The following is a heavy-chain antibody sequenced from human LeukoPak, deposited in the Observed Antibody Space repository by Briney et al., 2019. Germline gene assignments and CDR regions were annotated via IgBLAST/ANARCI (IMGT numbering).Heavy chain of an antibody. CDR2: IYYSGST. CDR3: ARQGGITMIVVVSGDAFDV. J-gene: IGHJ3*01. D-gene: IGHD3-22*01. Sequence: PSETLSLTCTVSGGSISSSSYYWGWIRQPPGKGLEWIGGIYYSGSTYYNPSLKSRLTISGDTSKNQFSLKLSSVTAADTAVYYCARQGGITMIVVVSGDAFDVWGQGTMVTVSS. CDR1: GGSISSSSYY. V-gene: IGHV4-39*01.